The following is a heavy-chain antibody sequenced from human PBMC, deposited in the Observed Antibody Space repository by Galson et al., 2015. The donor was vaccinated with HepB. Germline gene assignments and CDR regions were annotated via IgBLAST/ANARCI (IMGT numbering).Heavy chain of an antibody. CDR3: ARARYSTSPPEV. CDR1: GYSFTNYW. D-gene: IGHD1-26*01. V-gene: IGHV5-10-1*01. J-gene: IGHJ4*02. CDR2: IDPTDSYN. Sequence: QSGAEVKKPGESLRISCKGSGYSFTNYWITWVRQMPGKGLEWMGRIDPTDSYNNYSPSFQGHVTISADKSISTAYLQWSSLKASDTAMYYCARARYSTSPPEVWGQGSLVIVSA.